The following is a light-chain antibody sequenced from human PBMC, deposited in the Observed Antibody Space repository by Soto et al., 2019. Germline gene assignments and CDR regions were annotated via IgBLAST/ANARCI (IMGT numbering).Light chain of an antibody. CDR1: QSISSW. V-gene: IGKV1-5*03. CDR3: QQYNSYPSYT. J-gene: IGKJ2*01. Sequence: DIQMTQFPSTLSASVGDRVTITCRASQSISSWLAWYQQKPGKAPKLLIYKASTLESGVPSRFSGSGSGTEFTLTISSLQPDDFATYYCQQYNSYPSYTFGQGTKLEIK. CDR2: KAS.